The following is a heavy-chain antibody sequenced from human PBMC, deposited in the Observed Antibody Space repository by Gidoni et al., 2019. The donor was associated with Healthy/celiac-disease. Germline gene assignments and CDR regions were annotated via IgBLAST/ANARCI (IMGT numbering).Heavy chain of an antibody. CDR3: ARLRGRSGYYTGNWFDP. V-gene: IGHV4-34*01. D-gene: IGHD3-3*01. CDR2: INHSGST. CDR1: GGSFSGYY. J-gene: IGHJ5*02. Sequence: QVQLQQWGAGLLKPSETLSLTCAVYGGSFSGYYWSWIRQPPGKGLEWIGEINHSGSTNYNPSLKSRVTISVDTSKNQFSLKLSSVTAADTAVYYCARLRGRSGYYTGNWFDPWGQGTLVTVSS.